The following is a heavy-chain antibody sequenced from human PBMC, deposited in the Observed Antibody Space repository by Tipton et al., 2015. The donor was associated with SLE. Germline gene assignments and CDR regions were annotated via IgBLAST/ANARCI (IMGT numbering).Heavy chain of an antibody. J-gene: IGHJ4*02. CDR1: GFTFSSYG. V-gene: IGHV3-33*01. Sequence: SLRLSCAASGFTFSSYGMHWVRQAPGKGLEWVAVIWYDGSNKYYADSVKGRFTISRDNSKNTLYLQMNSLRAEDTAVYYCARCDDDGSGCFDYWGQGTLVTVSS. CDR3: ARCDDDGSGCFDY. CDR2: IWYDGSNK. D-gene: IGHD3-22*01.